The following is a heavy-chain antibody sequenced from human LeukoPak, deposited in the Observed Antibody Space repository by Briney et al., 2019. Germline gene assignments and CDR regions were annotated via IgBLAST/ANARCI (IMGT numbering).Heavy chain of an antibody. V-gene: IGHV3-23*01. CDR3: AKGGATLGGGGDYIDY. Sequence: GGSLRLSCAASGFTFSSYGMSWVRQAPGKGLEWVSAISGSGGSTYYADSVKGRFTISRDNSKNTLYLQMNSLRAEDTAVYYWAKGGATLGGGGDYIDYWGQGTLVTVSS. J-gene: IGHJ4*02. CDR1: GFTFSSYG. CDR2: ISGSGGST. D-gene: IGHD3-16*01.